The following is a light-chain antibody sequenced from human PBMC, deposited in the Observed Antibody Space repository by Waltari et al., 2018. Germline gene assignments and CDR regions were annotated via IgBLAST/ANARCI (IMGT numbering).Light chain of an antibody. CDR3: SSYISSTTPVL. CDR2: DVS. CDR1: TTDPGRYKY. Sequence: QSALTQPAPVSASPGQSITISCTGTTTDPGRYKYLSSYQKHPGKPPKLMIYDVSNRPAGVSNRFSGSKSGNTASLTISGLQAEDEADYYCSSYISSTTPVLFGGGTKLTVL. V-gene: IGLV2-14*03. J-gene: IGLJ2*01.